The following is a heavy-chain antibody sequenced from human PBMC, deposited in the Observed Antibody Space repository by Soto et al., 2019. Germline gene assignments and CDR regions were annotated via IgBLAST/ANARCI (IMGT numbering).Heavy chain of an antibody. V-gene: IGHV1-69*13. D-gene: IGHD3-22*01. CDR3: ASVYYYDSSGPFDY. CDR2: IIPIFGTA. Sequence: SVKVSCKASGGTFSSYAISWVRQAPGQGLEWMGGIIPIFGTANYAQKFQGRVTITGDESASTAYMELSSLRSEDTVVYYCASVYYYDSSGPFDYWGQGTLVTVSS. J-gene: IGHJ4*02. CDR1: GGTFSSYA.